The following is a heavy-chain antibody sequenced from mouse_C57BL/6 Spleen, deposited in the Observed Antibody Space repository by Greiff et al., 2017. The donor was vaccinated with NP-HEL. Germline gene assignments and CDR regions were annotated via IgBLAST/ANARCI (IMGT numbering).Heavy chain of an antibody. CDR3: AREGVYYYGSFYAMDY. CDR2: INPYNGGT. V-gene: IGHV1-19*01. J-gene: IGHJ4*01. D-gene: IGHD1-1*01. CDR1: GYTFTDYY. Sequence: VQLKQSGPVLVKPGASVKMSCKASGYTFTDYYMNWVKQSHGKSLEWIGVINPYNGGTSYNQKFKGKATLTVDKSSSTAYMELNSLTSEDSAVYYCAREGVYYYGSFYAMDYWGQGTSVTVSS.